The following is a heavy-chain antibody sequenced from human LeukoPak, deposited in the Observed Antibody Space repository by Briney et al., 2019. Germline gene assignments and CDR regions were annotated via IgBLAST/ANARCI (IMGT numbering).Heavy chain of an antibody. CDR1: GGSISSSSYY. V-gene: IGHV4-39*01. CDR3: ARLVGATPHFDY. CDR2: IYYSGST. D-gene: IGHD1-26*01. J-gene: IGHJ4*02. Sequence: PSETLSLTCTVPGGSISSSSYYWGWIRQPPGKGLEWIGSIYYSGSTYYNPSLKSRVTISVDTSKNQFSLKLSSVTAADTAVYYCARLVGATPHFDYWGQGTLVTVSS.